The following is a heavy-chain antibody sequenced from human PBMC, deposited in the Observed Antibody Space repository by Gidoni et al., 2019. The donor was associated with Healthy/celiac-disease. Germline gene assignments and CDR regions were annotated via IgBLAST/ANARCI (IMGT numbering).Heavy chain of an antibody. CDR1: GGSISSGGYY. CDR2: IYYSGST. D-gene: IGHD3-3*01. J-gene: IGHJ4*02. V-gene: IGHV4-31*03. Sequence: QVQLQESGPGLVKPSQTLSLTCTVSGGSISSGGYYWIWIRQHPGKGLEWIGYIYYSGSTYYNPSLKSRVTISVDTSKNQFSLKLSSVTAADTAVYYCARDRLQKGTIFGVVTYFDYWGQGTLVTVSS. CDR3: ARDRLQKGTIFGVVTYFDY.